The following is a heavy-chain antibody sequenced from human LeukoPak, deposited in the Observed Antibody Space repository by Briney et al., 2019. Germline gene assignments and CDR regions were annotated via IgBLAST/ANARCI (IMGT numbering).Heavy chain of an antibody. CDR1: GFTFSDHY. J-gene: IGHJ4*02. V-gene: IGHV3-72*01. CDR2: SRNRAKSYTT. CDR3: SKDATGDH. Sequence: GGSLRLSCAVSGFTFSDHYMDWVRQAPGKGLEWVGRSRNRAKSYTTDYAASVKGRFTISRDDSKSTLYLQMNSLETEDTAVYYCSKDATGDHWGQGTLVSVSS.